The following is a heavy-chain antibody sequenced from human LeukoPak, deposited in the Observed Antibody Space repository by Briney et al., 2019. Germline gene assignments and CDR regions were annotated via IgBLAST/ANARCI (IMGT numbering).Heavy chain of an antibody. CDR3: ARGGGGYCSSTSFYCYYMDV. CDR1: GFTFSSYA. CDR2: ISYDGSNK. V-gene: IGHV3-30-3*01. J-gene: IGHJ6*03. Sequence: PGGSLRLSCAASGFTFSSYAMHWVRQAPGKGLEWVAVISYDGSNKYYADSVKGRFTISRDNSKNTLYLQMNSLRAEDTAVYYCARGGGGYCSSTSFYCYYMDVWGKGTTVTVSS. D-gene: IGHD2-2*01.